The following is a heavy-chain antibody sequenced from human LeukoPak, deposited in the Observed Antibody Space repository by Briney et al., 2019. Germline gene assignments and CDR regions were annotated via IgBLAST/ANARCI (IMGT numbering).Heavy chain of an antibody. CDR3: ATGYHYFDY. D-gene: IGHD3-9*01. CDR1: GFTFSSYG. CDR2: IWYDGSNK. J-gene: IGHJ4*02. Sequence: PGGSLRLSCAASGFTFSSYGMHWVSQAPGKGLEWVAVIWYDGSNKYYADSVKGRFTISRDNSKNTLYLQMNSLRAEDTAVYYCATGYHYFDYWGQGTLVTVSS. V-gene: IGHV3-33*01.